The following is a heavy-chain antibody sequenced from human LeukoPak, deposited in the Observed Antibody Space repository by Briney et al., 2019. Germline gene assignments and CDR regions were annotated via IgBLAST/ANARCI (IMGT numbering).Heavy chain of an antibody. CDR1: GYTFTDYY. D-gene: IGHD6-19*01. CDR2: INPKSGVT. J-gene: IGHJ3*02. CDR3: ARDQLPLFSSGWYSEDAFDI. V-gene: IGHV1-2*02. Sequence: ASVTVSCKASGYTFTDYYMHWVRQAPGQGLEWMGWINPKSGVTNYAQKFQGRVIITRDTSIRTAYMELSRLRSDDTAMYYCARDQLPLFSSGWYSEDAFDIWGQGTMVTVSS.